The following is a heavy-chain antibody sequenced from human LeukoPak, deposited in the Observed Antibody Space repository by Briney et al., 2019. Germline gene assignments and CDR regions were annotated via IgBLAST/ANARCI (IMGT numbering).Heavy chain of an antibody. CDR2: IHYSGST. J-gene: IGHJ6*02. V-gene: IGHV4-59*01. Sequence: PSETLSLTCTVPGGSISSYSWSWIRQPPGKGLEWIGYIHYSGSTTYNPSLKSRVTISLDTSKNQFSLNLSSVNAVDTAVYYCASSTSRGGISSYYYGMDVWGQGTTVTVSS. CDR3: ASSTSRGGISSYYYGMDV. D-gene: IGHD3-10*01. CDR1: GGSISSYS.